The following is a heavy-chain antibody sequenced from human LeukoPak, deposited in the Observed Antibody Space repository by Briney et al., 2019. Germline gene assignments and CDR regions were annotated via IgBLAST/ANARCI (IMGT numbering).Heavy chain of an antibody. CDR1: GGSFSGYY. D-gene: IGHD5-24*01. CDR3: ASIPRRWLQDRGY. J-gene: IGHJ4*02. V-gene: IGHV4-34*01. Sequence: SETLPLTCAVYGGSFSGYYWSWIRQPPGKGLEWIGEINHSGSTNYNPSLKSRVTISVDTSKNQFSLKLSSVTAADTAVYYCASIPRRWLQDRGYWGQGTLVTVSS. CDR2: INHSGST.